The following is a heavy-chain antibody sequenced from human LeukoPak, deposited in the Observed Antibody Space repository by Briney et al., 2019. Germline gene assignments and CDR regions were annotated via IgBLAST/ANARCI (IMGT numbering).Heavy chain of an antibody. CDR2: IYSHGNA. CDR1: GGSIRSFY. V-gene: IGHV4-4*07. CDR3: ARFRMTASATAAFDL. J-gene: IGHJ3*01. D-gene: IGHD6-13*01. Sequence: SETLSLTCTVSGGSIRSFYWSWIRQSAGKGLEWVGRIYSHGNANYNPSLNSRVTMSLDTSKNQFSLKLTSVTAADTAVYYCARFRMTASATAAFDLRGQGTLVTVSS.